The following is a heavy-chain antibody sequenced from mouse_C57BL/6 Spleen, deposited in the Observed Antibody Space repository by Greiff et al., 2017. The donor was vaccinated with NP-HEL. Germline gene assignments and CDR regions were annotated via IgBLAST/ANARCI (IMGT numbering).Heavy chain of an antibody. CDR3: ARCGDGSSYYAMDY. D-gene: IGHD1-1*01. V-gene: IGHV1-12*01. CDR2: IYPGNGDP. CDR1: GYTFTSYN. Sequence: QVQLPQSGAELVRPGASVKMSCKASGYTFTSYNLHWVKQTPRQGLEWIGAIYPGNGDPSYNQKFKGPATLPVDKSSSTAYMQLSSLTSEDSAVYFCARCGDGSSYYAMDYWGQGTSVTVSS. J-gene: IGHJ4*01.